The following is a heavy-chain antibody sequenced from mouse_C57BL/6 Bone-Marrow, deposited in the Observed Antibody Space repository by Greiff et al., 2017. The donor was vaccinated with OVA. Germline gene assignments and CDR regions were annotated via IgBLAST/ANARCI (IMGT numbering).Heavy chain of an antibody. CDR1: GYTFTSYW. CDR3: ASAVFAY. CDR2: IDPSDSYT. J-gene: IGHJ3*01. Sequence: QVQLKQPGAELVKPGASVKLSCKASGYTFTSYWMQWVKQRPGQSLEWIGEIDPSDSYTNYNQKFKGKATLTVDTSSSTAYMQLSSLTSEDSAVYYCASAVFAYWGQGTLVTVSA. V-gene: IGHV1-50*01.